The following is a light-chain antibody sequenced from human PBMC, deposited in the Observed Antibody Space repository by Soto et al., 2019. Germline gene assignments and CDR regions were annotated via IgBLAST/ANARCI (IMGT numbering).Light chain of an antibody. CDR3: QQSYSTPLT. CDR2: KAS. V-gene: IGKV1-5*03. CDR1: QSISTW. J-gene: IGKJ4*01. Sequence: DIQMTQSPSTLSASVGDRVTITCRASQSISTWLAWYQQKPGTAPKLLIYKASTLESGVPSRFSGSRSGTEFTLTVSSLQPDDFATYYCQQSYSTPLTFGGGTKVDIK.